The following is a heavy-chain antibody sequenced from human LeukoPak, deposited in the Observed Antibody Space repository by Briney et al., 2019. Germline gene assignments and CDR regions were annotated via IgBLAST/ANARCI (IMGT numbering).Heavy chain of an antibody. CDR3: ARVPKDDYSRNYYYSYYMDV. CDR2: IYYSGST. D-gene: IGHD4-11*01. Sequence: TSETLSLTCTISGGSVSDYYWSWIRQPPGKGLEWIGYIYYSGSTNYNPSLKSRVTISVDTSKNQFSLKLSSVTAADTAVYYCARVPKDDYSRNYYYSYYMDVWGKGTTVTVSS. J-gene: IGHJ6*03. CDR1: GGSVSDYY. V-gene: IGHV4-59*02.